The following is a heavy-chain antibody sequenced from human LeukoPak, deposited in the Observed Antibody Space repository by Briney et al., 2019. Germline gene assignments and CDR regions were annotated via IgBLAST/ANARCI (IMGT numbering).Heavy chain of an antibody. D-gene: IGHD4-17*01. CDR2: ISGSGGST. J-gene: IGHJ2*01. CDR3: AKLSLNYGDYVGGYWYFDL. V-gene: IGHV3-23*01. Sequence: GGSLRLSCAASGFTFSSYAMSWVRQAPGKGLEWDSAISGSGGSTYYADSVKGRFTISRDNSKNTLYLQMNSLRAEDTAVYYCAKLSLNYGDYVGGYWYFDLWGRGTLVTVSS. CDR1: GFTFSSYA.